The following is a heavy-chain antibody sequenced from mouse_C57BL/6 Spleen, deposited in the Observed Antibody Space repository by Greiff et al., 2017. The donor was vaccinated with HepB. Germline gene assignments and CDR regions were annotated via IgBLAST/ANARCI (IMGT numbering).Heavy chain of an antibody. CDR2: ISYDGSN. J-gene: IGHJ2*01. CDR1: GYSITSGYY. CDR3: ARELVYYFDY. D-gene: IGHD4-1*01. Sequence: EVKLMESGPGLVKPSQSLSLTCSVTGYSITSGYYWNWIRQFPGNKLEWMGYISYDGSNNYNPSLKNRISITRDTSKNQFFLKLNSVTTEDTATYYCARELVYYFDYWGQGTTLTVSS. V-gene: IGHV3-6*01.